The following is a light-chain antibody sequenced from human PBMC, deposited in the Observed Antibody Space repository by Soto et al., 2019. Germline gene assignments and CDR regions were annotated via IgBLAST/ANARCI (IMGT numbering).Light chain of an antibody. CDR2: DVS. CDR1: SSDVGGYNY. Sequence: QSALTQPASVSGSPGQSITISCTGTSSDVGGYNYVSWYQQHPGKAPKLMIYDVSNRPSGVSNRFSGSKSGNTASLTISGLQAEDEADYCCSSYTSSRDVFGTGTKLTVL. CDR3: SSYTSSRDV. J-gene: IGLJ1*01. V-gene: IGLV2-14*01.